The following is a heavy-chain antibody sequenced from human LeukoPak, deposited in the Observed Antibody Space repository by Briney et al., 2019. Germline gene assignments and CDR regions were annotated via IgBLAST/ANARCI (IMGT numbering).Heavy chain of an antibody. D-gene: IGHD3-22*01. CDR1: RFTFSSYA. CDR2: ISGSDGST. CDR3: AKQPMIVVVITWAHY. Sequence: GGSLRLSCAASRFTFSSYAMSWVRQAPGKGLEWVSAISGSDGSTYYADSVKGRFTISRDNSKNTLYLQMNSLRAEDTAVYYCAKQPMIVVVITWAHYWGQGTLVTVSS. J-gene: IGHJ4*02. V-gene: IGHV3-23*01.